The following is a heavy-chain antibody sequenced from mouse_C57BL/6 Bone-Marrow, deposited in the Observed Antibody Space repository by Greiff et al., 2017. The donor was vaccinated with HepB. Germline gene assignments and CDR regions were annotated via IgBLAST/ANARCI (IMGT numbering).Heavy chain of an antibody. V-gene: IGHV5-4*01. CDR3: ARALTGTWFAY. D-gene: IGHD4-1*01. J-gene: IGHJ3*01. Sequence: EVHLVESGGGLVKPGGSLKLSCAASGFTFSSYAMSWVRQTPEKRLEWVATISDGGSYTYYPDNVKGRITISKDNAKNNLYLQMSQLTSEDTAMYYCARALTGTWFAYWGQGTLVTVSA. CDR1: GFTFSSYA. CDR2: ISDGGSYT.